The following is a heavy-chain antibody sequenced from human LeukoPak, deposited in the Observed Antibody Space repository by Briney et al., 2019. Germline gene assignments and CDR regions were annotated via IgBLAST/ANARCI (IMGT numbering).Heavy chain of an antibody. CDR2: ISGSGGST. Sequence: GGSLRLSCAASGFTFSSYAMSWVRQAPGKGLEWVSAISGSGGSTYYADSVKGRYTISRDNSKNTLYLQMNSLRAEDTAVYYCAKWDYDFWSGFSGWGQGTLVTVSS. J-gene: IGHJ4*02. D-gene: IGHD3-3*01. CDR1: GFTFSSYA. V-gene: IGHV3-23*01. CDR3: AKWDYDFWSGFSG.